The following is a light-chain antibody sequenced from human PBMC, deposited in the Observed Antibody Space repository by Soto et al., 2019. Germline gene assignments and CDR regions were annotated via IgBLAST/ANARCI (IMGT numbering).Light chain of an antibody. CDR3: QQYDNLPV. CDR1: QDISNY. Sequence: DIQMTQSQSSLSASVGERVTITCQASQDISNYLNWYQQKPGKAPKLLIYDASNLETGVPSRFSGSGSGTDFTFTISSLQPEDIATYYCQQYDNLPVFGGGTKVDI. CDR2: DAS. V-gene: IGKV1-33*01. J-gene: IGKJ4*01.